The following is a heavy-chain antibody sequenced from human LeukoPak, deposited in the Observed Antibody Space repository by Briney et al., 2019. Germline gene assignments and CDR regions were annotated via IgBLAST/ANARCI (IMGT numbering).Heavy chain of an antibody. D-gene: IGHD6-19*01. J-gene: IGHJ6*04. CDR3: ARVDSSGWYYYYGMDV. CDR2: INSDGSST. CDR1: GFTFSSYW. V-gene: IGHV3-74*01. Sequence: GGSLRLSCAASGFTFSSYWMHWVRQAPGKGLAWVSRINSDGSSTSYADSVKGRFTISRDNAKNTLYLQMNSLRAEDTAVYYCARVDSSGWYYYYGMDVWGKGTTVTVSS.